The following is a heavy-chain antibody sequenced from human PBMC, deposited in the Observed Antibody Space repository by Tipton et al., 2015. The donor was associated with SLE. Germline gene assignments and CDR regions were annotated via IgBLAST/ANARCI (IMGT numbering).Heavy chain of an antibody. CDR1: GGSFSGYY. CDR2: INHSGST. CDR3: ARLGDYGDGGWFDP. D-gene: IGHD4-17*01. J-gene: IGHJ5*02. Sequence: LRLSCAVYGGSFSGYYWSWIRQPPGKGLEWIGEINHSGSTNYNPSLKSRVTISVDTSKNQFSLKVNSVTAADTAVYYCARLGDYGDGGWFDPWGQGTLVTVSS. V-gene: IGHV4-34*01.